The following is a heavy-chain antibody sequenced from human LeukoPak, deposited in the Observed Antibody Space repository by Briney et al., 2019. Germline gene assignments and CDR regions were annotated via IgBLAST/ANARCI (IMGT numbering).Heavy chain of an antibody. J-gene: IGHJ5*02. D-gene: IGHD5-12*01. CDR2: IRYDGSNK. V-gene: IGHV3-30*02. Sequence: GGSLRLSCAASGFTFSSYGMHWVRQAPGKGLEWVAFIRYDGSNKYYADSVKGRFTISRDNSRNTLYLQMNSLRAEDTAVYYCAKDPGSGYAIDPWGQGTLVTVSS. CDR3: AKDPGSGYAIDP. CDR1: GFTFSSYG.